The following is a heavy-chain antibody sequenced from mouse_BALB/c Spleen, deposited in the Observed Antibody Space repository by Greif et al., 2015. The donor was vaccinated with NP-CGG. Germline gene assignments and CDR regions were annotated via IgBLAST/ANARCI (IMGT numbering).Heavy chain of an antibody. CDR1: GFTFSSYY. CDR3: ARPDYGYFDA. V-gene: IGHV5-6-2*01. J-gene: IGHJ1*01. Sequence: EVKLVESGGGLVKLGGSLKLSCAASGFTFSSYYMSWVRQTPEKRLELVAAINSNGGSTYYPDTVKGRFTISRDNAKNTLYLQMSSLKSEDTALYYCARPDYGYFDAWGAGTTVTVSS. CDR2: INSNGGST.